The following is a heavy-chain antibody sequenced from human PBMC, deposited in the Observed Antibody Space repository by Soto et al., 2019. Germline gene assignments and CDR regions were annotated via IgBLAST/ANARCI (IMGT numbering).Heavy chain of an antibody. Sequence: QVQLVQSGAEVKKPGASVKVSCKASGYTFTSYGISWVRQAPGQGLEWMGWISAYNGNTNYAQKLQGRVTMTTDTSTSTAYMELRSLRSDDTAVYYCARALNHPYYDFWSGYYQSSGYYFAYWGQGTLVTVSS. CDR3: ARALNHPYYDFWSGYYQSSGYYFAY. CDR2: ISAYNGNT. CDR1: GYTFTSYG. V-gene: IGHV1-18*01. J-gene: IGHJ4*02. D-gene: IGHD3-3*01.